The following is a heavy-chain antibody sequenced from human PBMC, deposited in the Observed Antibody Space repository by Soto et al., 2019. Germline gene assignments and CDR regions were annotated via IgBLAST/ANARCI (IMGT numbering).Heavy chain of an antibody. V-gene: IGHV5-51*01. Sequence: GESLKISCKGSGYSFTSYWIGWVRQMPGKGLEWMGIIYPGDSDTRYSPSFQGQVTISADKSISTAYLQWSSLKASDTAMYYCARQRRYEFWSTGAYYYYYGLDFWGQGTMVTVSS. J-gene: IGHJ6*02. CDR3: ARQRRYEFWSTGAYYYYYGLDF. D-gene: IGHD3-3*01. CDR1: GYSFTSYW. CDR2: IYPGDSDT.